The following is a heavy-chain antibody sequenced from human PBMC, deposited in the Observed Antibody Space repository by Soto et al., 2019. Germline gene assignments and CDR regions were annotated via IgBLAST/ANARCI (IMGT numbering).Heavy chain of an antibody. Sequence: SVKVSCKASGFTFTSTAFQWVRQARGQRLEWIGWIAVGSGYTNYAQRFQDRVTLTRDMSTATTYMELSRLTSEDTAIYYCAADATAWQQMVPSDYWGQGTLVTSPQ. CDR2: IAVGSGYT. CDR1: GFTFTSTA. CDR3: AADATAWQQMVPSDY. V-gene: IGHV1-58*01. J-gene: IGHJ4*02. D-gene: IGHD2-8*01.